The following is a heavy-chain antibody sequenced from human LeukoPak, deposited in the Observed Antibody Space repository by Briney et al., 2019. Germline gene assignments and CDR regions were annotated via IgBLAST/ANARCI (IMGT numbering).Heavy chain of an antibody. CDR2: IKQDGSEK. CDR3: ARDHSGWTETFDY. D-gene: IGHD5-12*01. V-gene: IGHV3-7*01. Sequence: GGSLRLSCAASGFTFSSYWMSWVRQAPGKGLEWVANIKQDGSEKYYVDSVKGRFTISRDNAKNSLYLQMNSLRAEDTAVCYCARDHSGWTETFDYWGQGTLVTVSS. CDR1: GFTFSSYW. J-gene: IGHJ4*02.